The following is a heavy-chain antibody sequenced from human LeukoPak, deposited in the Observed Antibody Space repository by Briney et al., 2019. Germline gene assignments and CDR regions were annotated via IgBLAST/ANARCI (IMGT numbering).Heavy chain of an antibody. Sequence: GGSLRLSCAASGFTVSSNYMSWVRQAPGKGLEWVSVLYSGGSTYYADSVKGRFTISRDNSKNTLYLQMTELRAHGSAVYYWAREEPLRGDWYFDLWGRGTLVTVSS. CDR3: AREEPLRGDWYFDL. V-gene: IGHV3-53*01. J-gene: IGHJ2*01. D-gene: IGHD5-12*01. CDR2: LYSGGST. CDR1: GFTVSSNY.